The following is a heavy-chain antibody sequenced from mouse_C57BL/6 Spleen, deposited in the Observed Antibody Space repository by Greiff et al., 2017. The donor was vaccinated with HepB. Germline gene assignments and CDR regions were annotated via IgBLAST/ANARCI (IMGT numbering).Heavy chain of an antibody. V-gene: IGHV1-15*01. CDR3: TRGLGYFDY. CDR1: GYTFTDYE. Sequence: QVHLQQSGAELVRPGASVTLSCKASGYTFTDYEMHWVKQTPVHGLEWIGAIDPETGGTAYNQKFKGKAILTADKSSSTAYMELRSLTSEDSAVYYCTRGLGYFDYWGQGTTLTVSS. CDR2: IDPETGGT. D-gene: IGHD4-1*01. J-gene: IGHJ2*01.